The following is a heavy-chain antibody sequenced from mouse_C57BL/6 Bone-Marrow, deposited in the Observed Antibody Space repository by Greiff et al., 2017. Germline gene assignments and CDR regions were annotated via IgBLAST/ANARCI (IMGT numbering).Heavy chain of an antibody. CDR3: AKGIYGNPFAD. J-gene: IGHJ3*01. V-gene: IGHV5-6*01. Sequence: EVMLVESGGDLVKPGGSLKLSCAASGFTFSSYGMSWVRQTPDKRLEWVATISSGGSYTYYPDSVKGRFTISRDNAKNTLYLQMSSLKSEDTAMYYCAKGIYGNPFADWGQGTLVTVSA. CDR2: ISSGGSYT. CDR1: GFTFSSYG. D-gene: IGHD2-1*01.